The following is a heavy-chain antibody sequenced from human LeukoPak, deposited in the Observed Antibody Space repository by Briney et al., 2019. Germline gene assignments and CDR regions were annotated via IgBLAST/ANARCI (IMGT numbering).Heavy chain of an antibody. CDR1: GFTFSSYW. CDR2: TSSDGSST. Sequence: PGGSLRLSCAASGFTFSSYWMHWVRHGPGKGLVWVSRTSSDGSSTTYADSVKGRFTISRDNAKNTLYLQMNSLSAEDTAVYYCARGYSGSYRVDYWGQGTLVTVSS. V-gene: IGHV3-74*01. D-gene: IGHD1-26*01. CDR3: ARGYSGSYRVDY. J-gene: IGHJ4*02.